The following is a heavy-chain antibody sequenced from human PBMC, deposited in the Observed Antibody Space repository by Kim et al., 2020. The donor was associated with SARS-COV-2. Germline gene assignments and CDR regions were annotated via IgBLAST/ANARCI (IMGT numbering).Heavy chain of an antibody. J-gene: IGHJ6*02. D-gene: IGHD1-26*01. Sequence: GESLKISCKGSGYSFTSYWIGWVRQMPGKGLEWMGIIYPGDSDTRYSPSFQGQVTISADKSISTAYLQWSSLKASDTAMYYCARHSGSYLEVLDYGMDVWGQGTTVTVSS. V-gene: IGHV5-51*01. CDR2: IYPGDSDT. CDR3: ARHSGSYLEVLDYGMDV. CDR1: GYSFTSYW.